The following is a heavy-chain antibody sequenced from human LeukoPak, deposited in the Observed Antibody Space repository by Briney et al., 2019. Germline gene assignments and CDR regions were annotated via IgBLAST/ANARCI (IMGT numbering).Heavy chain of an antibody. CDR3: ARSPAIIAAAGTDEWGDY. CDR1: GGSLSSGGYY. D-gene: IGHD6-13*01. Sequence: PSQTLSLTCTVSGGSLSSGGYYWSWIRQHPGKGLEWIGYIYYSGSTYYNPSLKSRVTISVDTSKNQFSLKLSSVTAADTAVYYCARSPAIIAAAGTDEWGDYWGQGTLVTVSS. V-gene: IGHV4-31*03. J-gene: IGHJ4*02. CDR2: IYYSGST.